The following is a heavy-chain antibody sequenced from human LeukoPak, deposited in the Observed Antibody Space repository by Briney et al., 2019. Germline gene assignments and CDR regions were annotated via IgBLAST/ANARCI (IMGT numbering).Heavy chain of an antibody. D-gene: IGHD2-15*01. J-gene: IGHJ4*02. CDR3: AKDEERYCSGGSCYPFDY. Sequence: GVSLRLSCAASGFTFSSYAMSWVRQAPGKGLEWVSAISGSGGSTYYADSVKGRFTISRDNSKNTLYLQMNSLRAEDTAVYYCAKDEERYCSGGSCYPFDYWGQGTLVTVSS. CDR1: GFTFSSYA. V-gene: IGHV3-23*01. CDR2: ISGSGGST.